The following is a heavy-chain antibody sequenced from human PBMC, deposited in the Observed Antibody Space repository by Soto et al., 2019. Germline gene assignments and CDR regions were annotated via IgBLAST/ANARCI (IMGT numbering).Heavy chain of an antibody. CDR1: GFTFSNAW. CDR2: IKSKTDGGTT. Sequence: PGGSLRLSCAASGFTFSNAWMSWVRQAPGKGLEWVGRIKSKTDGGTTDYAAPVKGRFTISRDDSKNTLYLQMNSLKTEDTAVYYCTTGNSYYDFWSGTYYLDYWGQGTLVTVSS. J-gene: IGHJ4*02. CDR3: TTGNSYYDFWSGTYYLDY. V-gene: IGHV3-15*01. D-gene: IGHD3-3*01.